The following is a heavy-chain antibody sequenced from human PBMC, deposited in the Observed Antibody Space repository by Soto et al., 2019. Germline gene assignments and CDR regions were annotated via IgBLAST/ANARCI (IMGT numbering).Heavy chain of an antibody. CDR2: IRSKAYGGTT. CDR1: GFTFGDYA. D-gene: IGHD6-13*01. Sequence: GGSLRLSCTASGFTFGDYAMSWFRQAPGKGLEWVGFIRSKAYGGTTEYAASVKGRFTISRDDSKSIAYLQMNSLKTEDTAVYYCTTATSSPVTNSYYYGMDVWGQGTTVTVSS. CDR3: TTATSSPVTNSYYYGMDV. V-gene: IGHV3-49*03. J-gene: IGHJ6*02.